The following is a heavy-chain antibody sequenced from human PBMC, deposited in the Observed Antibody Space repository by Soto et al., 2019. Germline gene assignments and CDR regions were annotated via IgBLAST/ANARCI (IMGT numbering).Heavy chain of an antibody. CDR1: GGSVSSGSYY. CDR2: IYYSGST. CDR3: ARVLVAARLIAYFDY. J-gene: IGHJ4*02. Sequence: PSETLSLTCTVSGGSVSSGSYYWSWIRQPPGKGLEWIGYIYYSGSTNYNPSLKSRVTISVDTSKNQFSLKLSSVTAADTAVYYCARVLVAARLIAYFDYWGQGTLVTVS. D-gene: IGHD6-6*01. V-gene: IGHV4-61*01.